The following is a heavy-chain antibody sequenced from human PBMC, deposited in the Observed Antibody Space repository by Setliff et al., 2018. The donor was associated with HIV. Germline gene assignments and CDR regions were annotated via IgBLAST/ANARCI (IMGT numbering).Heavy chain of an antibody. CDR2: IYYSGST. J-gene: IGHJ4*02. D-gene: IGHD6-19*01. CDR1: GGSIISSTYF. V-gene: IGHV4-39*01. Sequence: SETLSLTCTVSGGSIISSTYFWGWIRQPPGKGLECIGNIYYSGSTSYNPSLKSRVTISVDTSKNQFSLKLSSVTAADTAVYYCARLTSGWFFAYWGQGTLVTVSS. CDR3: ARLTSGWFFAY.